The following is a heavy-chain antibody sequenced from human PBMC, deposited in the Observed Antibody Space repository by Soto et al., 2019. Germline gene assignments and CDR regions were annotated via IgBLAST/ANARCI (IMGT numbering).Heavy chain of an antibody. J-gene: IGHJ6*02. Sequence: GGSLRLSCAASGFTFSNYGMHWISQTPGKGLEWVAVIRYNGGNKYYADSVKGRFTISRDNSKNTLYLQMNSLRAEDTAVYYCAREGGFYGSGSRGYYYYFAMDVWGQGTTVTVS. V-gene: IGHV3-33*01. D-gene: IGHD3-10*01. CDR3: AREGGFYGSGSRGYYYYFAMDV. CDR1: GFTFSNYG. CDR2: IRYNGGNK.